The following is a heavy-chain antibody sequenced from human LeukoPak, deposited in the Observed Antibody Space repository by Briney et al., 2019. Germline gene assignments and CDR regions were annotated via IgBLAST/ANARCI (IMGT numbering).Heavy chain of an antibody. Sequence: GGSLRFSCAASGFAFDDYAMHWVRQAPGKGLEWVSGISWNSGSIEYADSVKGRFTISRDNAKNSLYLEMNSLRAEDTALYYCAKGKHFYGSGSESDYWGQGTLVTVSS. CDR2: ISWNSGSI. J-gene: IGHJ4*02. D-gene: IGHD3-10*01. CDR1: GFAFDDYA. V-gene: IGHV3-9*01. CDR3: AKGKHFYGSGSESDY.